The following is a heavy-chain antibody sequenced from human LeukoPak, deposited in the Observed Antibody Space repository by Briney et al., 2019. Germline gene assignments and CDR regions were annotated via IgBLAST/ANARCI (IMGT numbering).Heavy chain of an antibody. CDR2: ISTSSSYI. V-gene: IGHV3-21*01. D-gene: IGHD6-6*01. Sequence: GGSLRLSCAASGFTFSDFAMNWVRQAPGKGLEWVSSISTSSSYIYYADPVKGRFTISRDNAKNSLYLQMNSLRAEDTAVYYCATGGYSSSYGMDVWGQGTTVTVSS. CDR3: ATGGYSSSYGMDV. J-gene: IGHJ6*02. CDR1: GFTFSDFA.